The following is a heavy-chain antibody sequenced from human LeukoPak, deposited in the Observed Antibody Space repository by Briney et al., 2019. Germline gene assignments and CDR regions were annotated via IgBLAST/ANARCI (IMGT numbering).Heavy chain of an antibody. J-gene: IGHJ3*02. D-gene: IGHD3-10*01. V-gene: IGHV3-48*01. CDR1: GFTVSSNY. CDR3: ARDGMVRGGTHDAFDI. Sequence: PGGSLRLSCAASGFTVSSNYMSWVRQAPGKGLEWVSYISSSSSTIYYADSVKGRFTISRDNAKNSLYLQMNSLRAEDTAVYYCARDGMVRGGTHDAFDIWGQGTMVTVSS. CDR2: ISSSSSTI.